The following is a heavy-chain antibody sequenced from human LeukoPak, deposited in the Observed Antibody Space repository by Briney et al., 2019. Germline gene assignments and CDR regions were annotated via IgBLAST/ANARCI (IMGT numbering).Heavy chain of an antibody. CDR2: INAGNGKT. CDR3: ARGIWSSHNKDYYFDY. D-gene: IGHD2-21*01. V-gene: IGHV1-3*01. Sequence: ASVKVSCKASGYTFTNYAMNWVRQAPGQRLEWVGWINAGNGKTKSSQRFQDRVTITRDTSASTAYMELNSLRSEDTAVYYCARGIWSSHNKDYYFDYWGQGSLVTVSS. J-gene: IGHJ4*02. CDR1: GYTFTNYA.